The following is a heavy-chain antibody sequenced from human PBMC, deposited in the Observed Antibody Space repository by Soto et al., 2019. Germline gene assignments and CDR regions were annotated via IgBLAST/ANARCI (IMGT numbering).Heavy chain of an antibody. CDR3: ARGHREIRGYSGYVSWFDP. V-gene: IGHV4-31*03. CDR2: IYYSGST. Sequence: PSETLSLTCTVSGGSIGSGGYYWSWIRQHPGKGLEWIGYIYYSGSTYYNPSLKSRVTISVDTSKNQFSLKLSSVTAADTAVYYCARGHREIRGYSGYVSWFDPWGQGTLVTVSS. CDR1: GGSIGSGGYY. J-gene: IGHJ5*02. D-gene: IGHD5-12*01.